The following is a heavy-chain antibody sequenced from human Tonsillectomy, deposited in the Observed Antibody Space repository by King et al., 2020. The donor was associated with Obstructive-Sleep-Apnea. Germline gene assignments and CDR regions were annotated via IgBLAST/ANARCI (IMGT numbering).Heavy chain of an antibody. D-gene: IGHD3-10*01. CDR2: MGVGSDSA. CDR3: ATDRGDQFLWGTYYYGMDV. Sequence: QLVQSGPEVKKAGTSVKVSCKASGFTFRNSAVQWVRQARGQRLEWIGWMGVGSDSANYAQDFQGRVTFARDLSTSTAYMELSSLTFEDTAVYYCATDRGDQFLWGTYYYGMDVWGQGTTVTVSS. J-gene: IGHJ6*02. V-gene: IGHV1-58*01. CDR1: GFTFRNSA.